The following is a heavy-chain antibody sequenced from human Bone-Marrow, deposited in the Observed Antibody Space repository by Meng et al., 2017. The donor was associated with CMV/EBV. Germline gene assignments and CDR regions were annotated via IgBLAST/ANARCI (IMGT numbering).Heavy chain of an antibody. Sequence: GESLKISCAASGFTFSSYSMNWVRQAPGKGLEWVSSISSSSSYIYYADSVKGRFTISRDNAKNSLYLQMNRLRAEDTAVYYCARVGGSSSWRPYYYYYGMDVWGQGTTVTVSS. CDR2: ISSSSSYI. V-gene: IGHV3-21*01. D-gene: IGHD6-13*01. CDR3: ARVGGSSSWRPYYYYYGMDV. J-gene: IGHJ6*02. CDR1: GFTFSSYS.